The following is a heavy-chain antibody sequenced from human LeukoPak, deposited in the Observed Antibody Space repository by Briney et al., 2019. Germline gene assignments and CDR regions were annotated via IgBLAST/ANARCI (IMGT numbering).Heavy chain of an antibody. CDR3: ARGLSRTASKPYGSGSYRGYYYMDV. D-gene: IGHD3-10*01. CDR2: IIPILGIA. Sequence: SVKVSCKASGGTFSSYTISWVRQAPGQGLEWMGRIIPILGIANYAQKFQGRVTITADKSTSTAYMELSSLRSDDTAVYYCARGLSRTASKPYGSGSYRGYYYMDVWGKGTTVTVSS. CDR1: GGTFSSYT. V-gene: IGHV1-69*02. J-gene: IGHJ6*03.